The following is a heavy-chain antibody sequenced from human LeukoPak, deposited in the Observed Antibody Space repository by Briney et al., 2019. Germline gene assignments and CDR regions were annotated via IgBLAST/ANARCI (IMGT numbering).Heavy chain of an antibody. D-gene: IGHD2-15*01. J-gene: IGHJ4*02. V-gene: IGHV4-59*01. CDR3: ARHCSGGSCQLGAFDY. CDR1: GGSISSYY. Sequence: SETLSLTCTVSGGSISSYYWSWIRQPPGKGLEWIGYIYYSGSTNYNPSLKSRVTISVDTSKNQFSLKLSSVTAADTAVYYCARHCSGGSCQLGAFDYWGQGTLVTVSS. CDR2: IYYSGST.